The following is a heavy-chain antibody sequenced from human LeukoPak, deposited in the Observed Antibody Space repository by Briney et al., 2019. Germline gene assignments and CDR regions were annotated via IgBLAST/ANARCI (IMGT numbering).Heavy chain of an antibody. D-gene: IGHD6-13*01. CDR2: ISGSGGST. CDR1: GFTFNFYG. CDR3: AKVSNPYYYYYYMDV. Sequence: GGSLRLSCAASGFTFNFYGMSWVRQAPGKGLEWVSAISGSGGSTYYADSVKGRFTISGDNSKNTLYLQMNSLRAEDTAVYYCAKVSNPYYYYYYMDVWGKGTTVTVSS. J-gene: IGHJ6*03. V-gene: IGHV3-23*01.